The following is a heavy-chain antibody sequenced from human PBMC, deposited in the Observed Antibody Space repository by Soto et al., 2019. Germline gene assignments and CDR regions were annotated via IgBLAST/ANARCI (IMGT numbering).Heavy chain of an antibody. J-gene: IGHJ5*02. CDR1: GGSISSYY. CDR3: ARDHDFWSGPYGDNWFDP. V-gene: IGHV4-59*01. CDR2: IYYSGSI. Sequence: SETLSLTCTVSGGSISSYYWSWIRQPPGKGLEWIGYIYYSGSINYNPSLKSRVTISVDTSKNQFSLKLSSVTAADTAVYYCARDHDFWSGPYGDNWFDPWGQGTLVTVSS. D-gene: IGHD3-3*01.